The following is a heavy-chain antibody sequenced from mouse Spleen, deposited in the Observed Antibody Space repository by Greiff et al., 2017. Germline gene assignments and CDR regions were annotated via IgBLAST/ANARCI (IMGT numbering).Heavy chain of an antibody. J-gene: IGHJ3*01. CDR3: ARGHYRYDGFAY. CDR2: IYPGSGST. V-gene: IGHV1-55*01. Sequence: QVQLQQSGAELVKPGASVKMSCKASGYTFTSYWITWVKQRPGQGLEWIGDIYPGSGSTNYNEKFKSKATLTVDTSSSTAYMQLSSLTSEDSAVYYCARGHYRYDGFAYWGQGTLVTVSA. D-gene: IGHD2-14*01. CDR1: GYTFTSYW.